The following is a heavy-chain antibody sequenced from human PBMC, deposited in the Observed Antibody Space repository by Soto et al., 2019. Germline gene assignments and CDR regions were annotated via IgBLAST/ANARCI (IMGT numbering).Heavy chain of an antibody. D-gene: IGHD6-13*01. J-gene: IGHJ4*02. CDR1: GGSFSGYY. CDR3: ARGLDIAAAGTGVDFDY. CDR2: INHSGST. V-gene: IGHV4-34*01. Sequence: SETLSLTCAVYGGSFSGYYWSWIRQPPGRGLEWIGEINHSGSTNYNPSLKSRVTISVDTSKNQFSLKLSSVTAADTAVYYCARGLDIAAAGTGVDFDYWGQGTLVTVSS.